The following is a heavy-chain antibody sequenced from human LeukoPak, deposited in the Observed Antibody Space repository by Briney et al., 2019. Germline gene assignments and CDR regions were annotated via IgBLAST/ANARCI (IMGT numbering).Heavy chain of an antibody. J-gene: IGHJ4*02. V-gene: IGHV3-23*01. D-gene: IGHD6-13*01. CDR1: GFTFSSYA. CDR2: ISGSGGST. Sequence: PGGSLRLSCAASGFTFSSYAMSWVRQAPGKGLEWVSAISGSGGSTYYADSVKGRFTISRDNSKNTLYLQTNSLRAEDTAVYYCAKDDGYSSSVSNFDYWGQGTLVTVSS. CDR3: AKDDGYSSSVSNFDY.